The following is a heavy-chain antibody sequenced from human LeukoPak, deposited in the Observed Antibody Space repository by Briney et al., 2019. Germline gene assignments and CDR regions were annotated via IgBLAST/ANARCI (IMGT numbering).Heavy chain of an antibody. CDR1: GFTFDDSA. CDR2: ISWNSGDI. CDR3: AKASTEWLRVAWYFDL. D-gene: IGHD5-12*01. J-gene: IGHJ2*01. Sequence: QPGRSLRLSCAASGFTFDDSAMHWVRQPPGKGLEWVPGISWNSGDIGYADSVKGRFTISRDKAKNSLYLQMNSLRAEDTALYYCAKASTEWLRVAWYFDLWGRGTLVTVSS. V-gene: IGHV3-9*01.